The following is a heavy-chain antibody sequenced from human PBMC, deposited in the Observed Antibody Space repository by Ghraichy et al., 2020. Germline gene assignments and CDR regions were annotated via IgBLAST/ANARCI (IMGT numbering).Heavy chain of an antibody. J-gene: IGHJ5*02. Sequence: GESLNISCAASGFTFSSYTMNWVRQAPGKGLEWISFISSTSSTIYYADSVKGRFTISRDNAKNSLYLQMNSLRDEDTAVYYCARQGRSFGWFDPWGEGTLVTVSS. V-gene: IGHV3-48*02. CDR3: ARQGRSFGWFDP. CDR2: ISSTSSTI. CDR1: GFTFSSYT. D-gene: IGHD3-16*01.